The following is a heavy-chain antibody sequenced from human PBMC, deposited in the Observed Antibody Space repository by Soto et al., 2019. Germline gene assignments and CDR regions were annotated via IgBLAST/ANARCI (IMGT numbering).Heavy chain of an antibody. CDR1: GFTFSSYW. Sequence: VQLVESGGGLVQPGGSLRLSCAASGFTFSSYWMHWVRQAPGEWLVWVSRINSDGSSTSYADSVKGRFTISRDNAKNTLYLQMNSLRAEDTAVYYCARRRGSSGWKTNFDYRGQGTLVTVSS. V-gene: IGHV3-74*01. J-gene: IGHJ4*02. CDR2: INSDGSST. CDR3: ARRRGSSGWKTNFDY. D-gene: IGHD6-19*01.